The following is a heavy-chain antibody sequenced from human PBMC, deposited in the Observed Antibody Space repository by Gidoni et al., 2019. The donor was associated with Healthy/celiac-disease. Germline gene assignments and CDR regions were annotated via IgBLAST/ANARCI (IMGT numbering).Heavy chain of an antibody. CDR1: GFTFSSYG. V-gene: IGHV3-33*01. CDR3: ARDSGIAAAGMIDY. CDR2: IWYDGSNK. D-gene: IGHD6-13*01. Sequence: QVQLVESGGGVVQPGRSLRLSCAASGFTFSSYGMHWVRQAPGKGLEWVAVIWYDGSNKYYADSVKGRFTISRDNSKNTLYLQMNSLRAEDTAVYYCARDSGIAAAGMIDYWGQGTLVTVSS. J-gene: IGHJ4*02.